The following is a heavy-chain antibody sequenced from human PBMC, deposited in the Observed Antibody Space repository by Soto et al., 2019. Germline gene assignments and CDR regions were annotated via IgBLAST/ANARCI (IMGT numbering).Heavy chain of an antibody. V-gene: IGHV3-33*01. CDR2: IWYDGSNK. CDR1: GFTFSSYG. Sequence: GGSLRLSCAASGFTFSSYGMDWVRQAPGKGLEWVAVIWYDGSNKYYADSVKGRFTISRDNSKNTLYLQMNSLRAEDTAVYYCARELLGYYYYMDVWGKGTTVTVSS. CDR3: ARELLGYYYYMDV. J-gene: IGHJ6*03.